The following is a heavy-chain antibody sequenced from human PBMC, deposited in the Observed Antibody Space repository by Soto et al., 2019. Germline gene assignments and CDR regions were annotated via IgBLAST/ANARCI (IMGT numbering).Heavy chain of an antibody. Sequence: QTLSLTCAISGDSVSSNSAAWNWIRQSPSRGLEWLGRTYYRSKWYNDYAVSVKSRITINPDTSKNQFSLQLNSVTPEDTAVYYCARAVRVRGVIILDAFDIWGQGTMVTVSS. V-gene: IGHV6-1*01. D-gene: IGHD3-10*01. CDR1: GDSVSSNSAA. CDR2: TYYRSKWYN. CDR3: ARAVRVRGVIILDAFDI. J-gene: IGHJ3*02.